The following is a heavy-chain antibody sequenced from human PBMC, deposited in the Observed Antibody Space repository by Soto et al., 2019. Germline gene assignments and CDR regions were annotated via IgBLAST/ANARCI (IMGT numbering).Heavy chain of an antibody. Sequence: PGGSLRLSCAASGFTFSSYAMHWVRQAPGKGLEWVAVISYDGSNKYYADSVKGRFTISRDNSKNTLYLQMNSLRAEDTAVYYCARGRNDYDYGWGSYRFLYYFDYWGQGTLVTVSS. V-gene: IGHV3-30-3*01. D-gene: IGHD3-16*02. CDR3: ARGRNDYDYGWGSYRFLYYFDY. CDR2: ISYDGSNK. CDR1: GFTFSSYA. J-gene: IGHJ4*02.